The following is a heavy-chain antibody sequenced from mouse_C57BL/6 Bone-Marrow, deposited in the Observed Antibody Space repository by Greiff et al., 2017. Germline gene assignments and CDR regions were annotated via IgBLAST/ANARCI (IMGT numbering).Heavy chain of an antibody. V-gene: IGHV1-80*01. CDR3: ARTIYYCNYDN. CDR2: IYPGDGDT. J-gene: IGHJ2*01. CDR1: GYAFSSYW. D-gene: IGHD2-1*01. Sequence: QVQLKESGAELVKPGASVKISCKASGYAFSSYWMNWVKQRPGKGLEWIGQIYPGDGDTNYNGQFKGNATLTADKSSSTAYMQLSRLTSEDSAIYFGARTIYYCNYDNWGQGTTLTVSS.